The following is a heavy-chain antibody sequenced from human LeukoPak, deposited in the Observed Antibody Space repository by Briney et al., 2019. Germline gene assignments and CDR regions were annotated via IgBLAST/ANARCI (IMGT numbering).Heavy chain of an antibody. V-gene: IGHV4-4*02. CDR2: IYHRGLT. CDR1: GGSISSENW. D-gene: IGHD3-16*01. CDR3: ARGGGYYFDY. J-gene: IGHJ4*02. Sequence: SWTLSLTCGVSGGSISSENWWSWVRQAPGKGPEWIAEIYHRGLTNYSPSLRSRVIISMDKSRNQFSLQLSSVTAADTAVYFCARGGGYYFDYWGQGALVTVSS.